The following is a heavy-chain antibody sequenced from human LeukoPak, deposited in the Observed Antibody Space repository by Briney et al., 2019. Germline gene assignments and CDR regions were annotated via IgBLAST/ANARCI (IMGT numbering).Heavy chain of an antibody. J-gene: IGHJ4*02. V-gene: IGHV3-48*01. CDR2: ISSSSSTI. Sequence: GGSLRLSCAASGFTFSSYSMNWVRQAPGKGLEWVSYISSSSSTIYYADSVKGRFTISRDNVKNSLYLQMNSLRAEDTAVYYCARFSSYDYVWGSYPDYFDYWGQGTLVTVSS. CDR3: ARFSSYDYVWGSYPDYFDY. D-gene: IGHD3-16*02. CDR1: GFTFSSYS.